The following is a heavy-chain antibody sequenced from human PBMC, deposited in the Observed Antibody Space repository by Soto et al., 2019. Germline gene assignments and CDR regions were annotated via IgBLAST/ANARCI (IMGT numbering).Heavy chain of an antibody. Sequence: QVQLVQSGAEVTKPGSSVKFSCKASGGTFSSYAISWVRQAPGQGLEWMGRIIPIFGTANYAQKFQGRVTTTADKSTSTAYMELSMLRFDDTAVYYCARVVGVGRRHYYYGMDFWGQGTKVTASS. CDR2: IIPIFGTA. D-gene: IGHD3-10*01. J-gene: IGHJ6*02. V-gene: IGHV1-69*06. CDR3: ARVVGVGRRHYYYGMDF. CDR1: GGTFSSYA.